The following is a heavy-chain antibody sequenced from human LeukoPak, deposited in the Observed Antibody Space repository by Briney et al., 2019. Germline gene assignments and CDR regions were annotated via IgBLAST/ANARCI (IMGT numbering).Heavy chain of an antibody. D-gene: IGHD3-3*01. CDR2: FDPEDGET. J-gene: IGHJ6*03. V-gene: IGHV1-24*01. CDR3: ATDRWSAFGMDV. CDR1: GYTLTELS. Sequence: ASVKVSCKVSGYTLTELSMHWVRQAPGKGLEWMGGFDPEDGETIYAQKFQGRVTMTEDTSTDTAYMELSSLRSEDAAVYYCATDRWSAFGMDVWGKGTTVTVSS.